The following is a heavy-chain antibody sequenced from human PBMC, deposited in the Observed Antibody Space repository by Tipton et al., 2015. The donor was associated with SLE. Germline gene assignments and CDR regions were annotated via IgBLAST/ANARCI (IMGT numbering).Heavy chain of an antibody. V-gene: IGHV1-69*11. CDR2: TIPSLGAV. CDR3: VRDDLCWLYFVDY. J-gene: IGHJ4*03. Sequence: QLVQSGPEVKKPGSSVKVSCKAYGNTFSDYAISWVRQAPGQGLEWVGRTIPSLGAVNYAPKFQGRVTISASESTSTAHMELGSPRSEDTSVYYFVRDDLCWLYFVDYLGHGSLVTVSS. D-gene: IGHD2-8*01. CDR1: GNTFSDYA.